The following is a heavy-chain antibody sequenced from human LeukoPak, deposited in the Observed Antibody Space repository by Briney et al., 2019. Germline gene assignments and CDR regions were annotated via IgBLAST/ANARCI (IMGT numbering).Heavy chain of an antibody. CDR3: ARDRKWAFDY. CDR1: GFTFSDYS. Sequence: QAGGSLRLSCATSGFTFSDYSMNWVRQAPGRGLEWISYIGLGSGFVSYSDSVKGRFTISRDTARNSVDLQMNSLRADDTAVYYCARDRKWAFDYWGQGTLVTVSS. D-gene: IGHD1-26*01. CDR2: IGLGSGFV. J-gene: IGHJ4*02. V-gene: IGHV3-48*04.